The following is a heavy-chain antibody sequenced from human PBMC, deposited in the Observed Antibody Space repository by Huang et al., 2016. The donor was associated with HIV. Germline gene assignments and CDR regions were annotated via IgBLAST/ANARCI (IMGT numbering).Heavy chain of an antibody. D-gene: IGHD2-21*01. V-gene: IGHV3-30*02. CDR2: IRNDGGVK. CDR3: ARGMLVVNAVLTRYFDL. CDR1: GFTFRDYG. Sequence: QVQLVESGGGVVQPGGSQRLSCAASGFTFRDYGMHWVRQAPGTGLEGVAYIRNDGGVKYSADAVKGRFTISRDNSGNTLSLEMNSLRVEDAAVYYCARGMLVVNAVLTRYFDLWGRGTLVTVSS. J-gene: IGHJ2*01.